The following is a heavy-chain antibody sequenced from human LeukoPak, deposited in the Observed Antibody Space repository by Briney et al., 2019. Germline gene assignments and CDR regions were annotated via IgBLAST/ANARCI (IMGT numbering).Heavy chain of an antibody. CDR1: GFTFSSYA. J-gene: IGHJ4*02. D-gene: IGHD2-15*01. V-gene: IGHV3-30*18. CDR3: ANGGYYSLDS. CDR2: ISYDGSNK. Sequence: PGGSLRLSCAASGFTFSSYAMSWVRQAPGKGLEWVAVISYDGSNKYYADSVKGRFTISRDNSKRTLFLQTDSLRGEDTAVYYCANGGYYSLDSWGQGTLVTVSS.